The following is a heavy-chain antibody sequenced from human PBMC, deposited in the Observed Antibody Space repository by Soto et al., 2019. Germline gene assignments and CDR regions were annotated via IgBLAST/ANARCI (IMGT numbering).Heavy chain of an antibody. CDR1: GGSISSGGYY. V-gene: IGHV4-31*03. D-gene: IGHD3-22*01. CDR2: NYYSGIT. CDR3: ARATRADYYDSSGYYFDAFDI. J-gene: IGHJ3*02. Sequence: SETLSLTCTVSGGSISSGGYYWTWIRQHPGKGLEWIGYNYYSGITYYNPSLKSRVTISLDTSKNQFSLKLSSVTAADTAVYYCARATRADYYDSSGYYFDAFDIWGQGTMVTVSS.